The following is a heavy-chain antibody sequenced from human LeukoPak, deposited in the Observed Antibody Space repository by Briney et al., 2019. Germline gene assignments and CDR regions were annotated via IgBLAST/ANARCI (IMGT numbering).Heavy chain of an antibody. CDR2: INIGNGNT. Sequence: ASVKVSCKASGYTFTDYAMHWVRQAPGQRPEWMGWINIGNGNTRYSKEFQGRITITRDTSASTVYMELSSLTSDDRAVYYCARGRGTPGTSRDFYFYYYMDVWGTGTTVTVSS. D-gene: IGHD1-1*01. CDR3: ARGRGTPGTSRDFYFYYYMDV. CDR1: GYTFTDYA. V-gene: IGHV1-3*03. J-gene: IGHJ6*03.